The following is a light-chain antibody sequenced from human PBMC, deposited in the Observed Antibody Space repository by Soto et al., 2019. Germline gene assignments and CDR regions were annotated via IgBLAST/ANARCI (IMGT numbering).Light chain of an antibody. CDR2: GAS. J-gene: IGKJ4*01. CDR3: QQYDFYPIT. V-gene: IGKV1D-16*01. Sequence: LSANKRDRVTITGLASQVINSGLGWYQQKPAQARMFLIYGASNLQSGVPSRFIGSGSGTDFTLTIINLQPEDFAAYYCQQYDFYPITFGGGTNVDIK. CDR1: QVINSG.